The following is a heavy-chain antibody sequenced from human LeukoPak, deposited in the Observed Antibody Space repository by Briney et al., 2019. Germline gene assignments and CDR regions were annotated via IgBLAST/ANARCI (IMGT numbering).Heavy chain of an antibody. CDR2: IYTSGST. Sequence: SETLSLTRTVSGGSISSYYWSWIRQPAGKGLEWIGRIYTSGSTNYNPSLKSRVTMSVDTSKNQFSLKLSSVTAADTAVYYCARGRKNYDFWSGYYKLSNWFDPWGQGTLVTVSS. V-gene: IGHV4-4*07. CDR3: ARGRKNYDFWSGYYKLSNWFDP. CDR1: GGSISSYY. J-gene: IGHJ5*02. D-gene: IGHD3-3*01.